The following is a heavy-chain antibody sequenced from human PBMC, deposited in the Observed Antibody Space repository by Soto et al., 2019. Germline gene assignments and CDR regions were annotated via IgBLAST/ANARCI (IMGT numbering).Heavy chain of an antibody. Sequence: EVQLLESGGGLVQPGGSLRLSCAASGFTFSSYAMSWVRQTPGKGLEWVSVIRSSGDRTYYEDSVKGRFTISRDNSKNTLYMQMNSLRAEDTAVYYCAKQQGPGTPYYYAMDVWGQGTTVTVSS. D-gene: IGHD1-1*01. CDR3: AKQQGPGTPYYYAMDV. CDR1: GFTFSSYA. CDR2: IRSSGDRT. V-gene: IGHV3-23*01. J-gene: IGHJ6*02.